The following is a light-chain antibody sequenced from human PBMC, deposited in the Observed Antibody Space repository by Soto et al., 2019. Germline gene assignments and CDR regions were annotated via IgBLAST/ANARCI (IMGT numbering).Light chain of an antibody. CDR1: QSVSSN. J-gene: IGKJ1*01. CDR3: QPYNNRRT. Sequence: EIVMTQSPATLSVSPGERATLSCRASQSVSSNLAWYQQKPGQAPRLLISGASTRSTGIPARFSGSGSGTEFTLTISRLQSEDFAVYFCQPYNNRRTFGQGTKGEI. V-gene: IGKV3-15*01. CDR2: GAS.